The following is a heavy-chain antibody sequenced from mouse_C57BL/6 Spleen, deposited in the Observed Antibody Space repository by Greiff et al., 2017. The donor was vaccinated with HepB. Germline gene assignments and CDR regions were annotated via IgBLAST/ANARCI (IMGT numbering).Heavy chain of an antibody. Sequence: VMLVESGAELAKPGASVKLSCKASGYTFTSYWMHWVKQRPGQGLEWIGYINPSSGYTKYNQKFKDKATLTADKSSSTAYMQLSSLTYEDSAVYYCARAYSNYGAWFAYWGQGTLVTVSA. CDR3: ARAYSNYGAWFAY. CDR2: INPSSGYT. CDR1: GYTFTSYW. J-gene: IGHJ3*01. D-gene: IGHD2-5*01. V-gene: IGHV1-7*01.